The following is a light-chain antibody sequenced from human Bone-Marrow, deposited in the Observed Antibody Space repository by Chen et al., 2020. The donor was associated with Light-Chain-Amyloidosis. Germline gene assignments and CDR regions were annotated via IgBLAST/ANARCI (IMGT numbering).Light chain of an antibody. V-gene: IGLV3-25*03. CDR3: QSADSSGTYEVV. Sequence: YDLTQPPSVPVSPAQTAAIACPGDELPTKYAYWYQQKPGQAPVLVIHRDTERPSGISERVSGSSSGTTAALTISGGQAEDEADYHCQSADSSGTYEVVFGGGTKLTVL. J-gene: IGLJ2*01. CDR2: RDT. CDR1: ELPTKY.